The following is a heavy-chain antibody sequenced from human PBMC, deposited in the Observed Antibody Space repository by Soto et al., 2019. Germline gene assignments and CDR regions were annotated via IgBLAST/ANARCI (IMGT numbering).Heavy chain of an antibody. V-gene: IGHV1-18*01. D-gene: IGHD6-19*01. Sequence: PSVKVSCKAYGYTFTSYGISWVRQAPGQGLEWMGWISAYNGNTNYAQKLQGRVTMTTDTSTSTAYMELRSLRSDDTAVYYCASDKEMDAVAGIGSVYCGQGTLVTVSS. CDR3: ASDKEMDAVAGIGSVY. CDR1: GYTFTSYG. J-gene: IGHJ4*02. CDR2: ISAYNGNT.